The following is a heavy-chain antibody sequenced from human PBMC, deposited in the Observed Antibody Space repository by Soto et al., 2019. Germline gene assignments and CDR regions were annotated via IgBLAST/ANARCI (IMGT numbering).Heavy chain of an antibody. V-gene: IGHV3-21*01. J-gene: IGHJ4*02. CDR2: ISSSSSYI. Sequence: GGSLRLSCAASGFTFSSYWMSWVRQAPGKGLEWVSSISSSSSYIYYADSVKGRFTISRDNAKNSLYLQMNSLRAEDTAVYYCARGNYNYYDSSGYYYFDYWGQGTLVTVSS. CDR1: GFTFSSYW. D-gene: IGHD3-22*01. CDR3: ARGNYNYYDSSGYYYFDY.